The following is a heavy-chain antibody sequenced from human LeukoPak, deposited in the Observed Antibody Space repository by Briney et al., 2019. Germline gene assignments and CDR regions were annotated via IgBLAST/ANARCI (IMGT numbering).Heavy chain of an antibody. V-gene: IGHV3-9*01. CDR2: ISWNSGSV. CDR3: AKARYSSGWQTTNWFDP. Sequence: PGGSLRLSCAASGFTFDDYAMHWVRQAPGKGLEWVSGISWNSGSVGYADSVKGRFTISRDNAKNSLYLQMNSLRAEDTALYYCAKARYSSGWQTTNWFDPWGQGTLVTVSS. CDR1: GFTFDDYA. J-gene: IGHJ5*02. D-gene: IGHD6-19*01.